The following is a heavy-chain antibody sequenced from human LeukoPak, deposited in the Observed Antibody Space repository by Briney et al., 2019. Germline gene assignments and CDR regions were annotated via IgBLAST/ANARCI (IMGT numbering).Heavy chain of an antibody. CDR2: IYPGDSDT. D-gene: IGHD6-6*01. Sequence: ESLKISCKGSGYSFTRYWIGWVRPMPGKGLEWMGIIYPGDSDTRYSPSFQGQVTISADKSISTAYQQWSSLKASDTAMYYCAAGSSWVAARPYYYYGMDVWGQGTTVTVSS. V-gene: IGHV5-51*01. CDR3: AAGSSWVAARPYYYYGMDV. J-gene: IGHJ6*02. CDR1: GYSFTRYW.